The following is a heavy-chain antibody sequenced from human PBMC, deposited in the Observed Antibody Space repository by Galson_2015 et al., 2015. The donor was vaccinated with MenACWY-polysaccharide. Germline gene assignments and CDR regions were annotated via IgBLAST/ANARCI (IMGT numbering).Heavy chain of an antibody. Sequence: LSLTCTVSGDSINAYYLSWIRQPPGKGLEWIGYIYNSGSTNYNPSLESRVTVSLDRSKNQFSLRLNSVTAADTAMYYCAREPTYSGSFGWFDPWGQATLVTVSS. V-gene: IGHV4-59*01. CDR2: IYNSGST. CDR1: GDSINAYY. CDR3: AREPTYSGSFGWFDP. J-gene: IGHJ5*02. D-gene: IGHD1-26*01.